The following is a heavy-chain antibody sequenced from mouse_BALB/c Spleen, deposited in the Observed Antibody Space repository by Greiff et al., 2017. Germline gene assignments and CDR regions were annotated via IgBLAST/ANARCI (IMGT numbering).Heavy chain of an antibody. CDR3: ARGEITTGDWFAY. D-gene: IGHD2-4*01. CDR2: IDPYNGGT. V-gene: IGHV1S135*01. J-gene: IGHJ3*01. CDR1: GYAFTSYN. Sequence: VQLQQSGPELVKPGASVKVSCKASGYAFTSYNMYWVKQSHGKSLEWIGYIDPYNGGTSYNQKFKGKATLTADKSSSTAYMQLSSLTSENSAVYFCARGEITTGDWFAYWGQGTLVTVSA.